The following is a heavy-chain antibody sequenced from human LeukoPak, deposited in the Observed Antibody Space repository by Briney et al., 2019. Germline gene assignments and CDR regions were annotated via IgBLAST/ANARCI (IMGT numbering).Heavy chain of an antibody. CDR1: GASISSGGYF. J-gene: IGHJ4*02. Sequence: SQTLSLTCTVSGASISSGGYFWSWNRQHPGKGLEWIRYIYYTGSTYYNPSLKSRATITVDTSNDQLSLKLSSVTAADTAVYYCARYSSRSFYFDYWGQGTLVTVSS. D-gene: IGHD3-22*01. CDR2: IYYTGST. CDR3: ARYSSRSFYFDY. V-gene: IGHV4-31*03.